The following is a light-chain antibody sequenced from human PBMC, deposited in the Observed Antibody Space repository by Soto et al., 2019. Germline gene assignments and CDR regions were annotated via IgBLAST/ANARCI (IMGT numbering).Light chain of an antibody. CDR3: LLFYGGAWV. CDR2: LTT. V-gene: IGLV7-43*01. CDR1: AGEVTGGYY. J-gene: IGLJ3*02. Sequence: QTVVTQEPSLTVSPGGTVTLTCASSAGEVTGGYYANWFQQKPGQPPRALIYLTTTKHSWTPARFSGSLLGGKAALTLSGVQPEDEADYYCLLFYGGAWVFGGGTQLTVL.